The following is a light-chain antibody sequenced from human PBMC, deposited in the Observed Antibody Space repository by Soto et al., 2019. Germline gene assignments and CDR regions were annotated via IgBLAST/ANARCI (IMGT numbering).Light chain of an antibody. V-gene: IGLV2-11*01. CDR2: DVS. Sequence: QSALTQPRSVSGSPGQSVTISCTGTSSDVGGYKYVSWYQQHPGKAPKVMIYDVSNRPSGVPDRFSGSKSGNTASLTISGLQADDEADYYCCSHAGSYTYVFGTGTKLTVL. CDR3: CSHAGSYTYV. CDR1: SSDVGGYKY. J-gene: IGLJ1*01.